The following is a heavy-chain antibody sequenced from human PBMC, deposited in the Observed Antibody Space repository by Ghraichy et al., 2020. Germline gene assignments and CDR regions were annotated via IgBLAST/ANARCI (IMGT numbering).Heavy chain of an antibody. CDR1: GGSFSGYY. J-gene: IGHJ6*02. D-gene: IGHD2-2*01. CDR3: ARYRAYCSSTSCYSYYYYGMDV. V-gene: IGHV4-34*01. CDR2: INHSGST. Sequence: SETQSLTCAVYGGSFSGYYWSWIRQPPGKGLEWIGEINHSGSTNYNPSLKSRVTISVDTSKNQFSLKLSSVTAADTAVYYCARYRAYCSSTSCYSYYYYGMDVWGQGTTVTVSS.